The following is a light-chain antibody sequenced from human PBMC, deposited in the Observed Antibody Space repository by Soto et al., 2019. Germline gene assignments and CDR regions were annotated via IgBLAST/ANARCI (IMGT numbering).Light chain of an antibody. CDR2: RAS. CDR1: QTVSNNY. CDR3: QQHASSPWT. J-gene: IGKJ1*01. Sequence: EILLTQSPGTLSSSPGERATISCRASQTVSNNYFVWYQHKPGRAPRLIIFRASIRAADIPDRFRGSGSGTDVTLTITRLEPEDFAVYYCQQHASSPWTLGQGTKVEIK. V-gene: IGKV3-20*01.